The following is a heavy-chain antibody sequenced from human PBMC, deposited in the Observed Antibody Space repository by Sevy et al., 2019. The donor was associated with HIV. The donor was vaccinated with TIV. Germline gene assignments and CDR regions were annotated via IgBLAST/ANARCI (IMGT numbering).Heavy chain of an antibody. J-gene: IGHJ4*02. D-gene: IGHD2-21*02. V-gene: IGHV3-30*04. CDR1: GFTFSSYD. Sequence: GGSLRLSCAGSGFTFSSYDMHWVRQAPGKGLEWVAVTSHDGKYNNYADSVKVRFTISRDNFKNTLYLQMNSLRVEDTAVYFCARLFSCGGDCYYLDYSGQGAMVTVSS. CDR3: ARLFSCGGDCYYLDY. CDR2: TSHDGKYN.